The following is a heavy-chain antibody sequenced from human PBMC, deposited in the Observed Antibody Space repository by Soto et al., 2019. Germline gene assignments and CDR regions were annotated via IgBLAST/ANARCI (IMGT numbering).Heavy chain of an antibody. D-gene: IGHD2-15*01. CDR3: ARDPGAASFDF. V-gene: IGHV1-18*01. J-gene: IGHJ4*02. Sequence: GASVKVSCKASGATFSRYSFTWVRQAPGEGLEWMGRIITIIDIKHYAQKLQGRLTLTTDTSTSTAYMDLTSLRSDDTAVYFCARDPGAASFDFWAQGTLVTVSS. CDR1: GATFSRYS. CDR2: IITIIDIK.